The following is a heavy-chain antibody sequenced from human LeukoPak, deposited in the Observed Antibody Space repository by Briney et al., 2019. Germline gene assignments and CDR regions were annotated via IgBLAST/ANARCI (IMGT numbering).Heavy chain of an antibody. CDR1: GFTFSLYG. D-gene: IGHD3-16*01. Sequence: PGRSLRLSCAASGFTFSLYGMHWVRQAPGKGLEWVAVISYDGSNKYYADSVKGRFTISRDNSKNTLYLQMNSLRAEDTAVYYCATAGQGEYYFDYWGQGTLVTVSS. J-gene: IGHJ4*02. CDR3: ATAGQGEYYFDY. CDR2: ISYDGSNK. V-gene: IGHV3-30*03.